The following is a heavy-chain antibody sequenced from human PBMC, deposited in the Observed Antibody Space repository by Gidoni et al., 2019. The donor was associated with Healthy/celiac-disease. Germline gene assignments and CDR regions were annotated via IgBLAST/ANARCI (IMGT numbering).Heavy chain of an antibody. V-gene: IGHV4-34*01. Sequence: QVQLQQWGAGLLKPSETLSLTCAVYGGSFSGYYWSWIRQPPGKGLEWIGEINHSGSTNYNPSLKSRVTISVDTSKNQFSLKLSSVTAADTAVYYCARDGDTAMGQFDYWGQGTLVTVSS. J-gene: IGHJ4*02. D-gene: IGHD5-18*01. CDR1: GGSFSGYY. CDR3: ARDGDTAMGQFDY. CDR2: INHSGST.